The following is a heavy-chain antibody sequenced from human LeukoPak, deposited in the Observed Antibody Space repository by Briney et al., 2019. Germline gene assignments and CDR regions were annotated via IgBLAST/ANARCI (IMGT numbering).Heavy chain of an antibody. CDR1: EFTFSSYD. CDR3: ARDSGGRVYNY. J-gene: IGHJ4*02. D-gene: IGHD6-13*01. V-gene: IGHV3-7*03. CDR2: IKQDGSET. Sequence: GGSLRLSCAVSEFTFSSYDMSWVCQAPGKGLEWVANIKQDGSETYYVDSVKGRFTISRDNAKNSLYLQMNSLRAEDTAVYYRARDSGGRVYNYWGQGTLVTVSS.